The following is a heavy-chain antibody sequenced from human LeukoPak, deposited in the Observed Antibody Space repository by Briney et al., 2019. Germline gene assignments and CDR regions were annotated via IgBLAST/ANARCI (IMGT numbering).Heavy chain of an antibody. CDR3: ARQGGLGTPASGSLEAFDY. D-gene: IGHD4-23*01. J-gene: IGHJ4*02. CDR2: FYVSGSI. CDR1: GGSITTYY. Sequence: SSETLSLTCTVSGGSITTYYWSWLRQPAGKGLEWIGRFYVSGSIDYNPSLKSRITISLDKSKNQFSLNLTSVTAADTAVYYCARQGGLGTPASGSLEAFDYSGQGTLVTVSS. V-gene: IGHV4-4*07.